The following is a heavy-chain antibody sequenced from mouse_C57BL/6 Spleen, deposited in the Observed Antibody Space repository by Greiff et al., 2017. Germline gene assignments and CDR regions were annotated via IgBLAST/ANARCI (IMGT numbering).Heavy chain of an antibody. Sequence: QVQLQQSGAELVRPGASVTLSCKASGYTFPASEMHWVKQTPVHGLEWIGAIDPETGGTAYNQKFKGKAILTADKSSSAAYIELRSLTYADSSFYYSTRGVGRFAYWGQGTLVTVSA. J-gene: IGHJ3*01. V-gene: IGHV1-15*01. CDR1: GYTFPASE. CDR3: TRGVGRFAY. CDR2: IDPETGGT. D-gene: IGHD1-1*02.